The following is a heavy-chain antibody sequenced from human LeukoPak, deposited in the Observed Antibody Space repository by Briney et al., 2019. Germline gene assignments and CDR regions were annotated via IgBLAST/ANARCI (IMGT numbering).Heavy chain of an antibody. J-gene: IGHJ3*02. CDR2: IYWNDDK. Sequence: ESGPTLVKPPQTLTLTCTFSGFSLSTSGVGVGWIRQPPGKALEWLALIYWNDDKRYSPSLKSRLTITKDTSKNQVVLTMTNMDPVDTATYYCAHEPGIAVAGETGDAFDIWGQGTMVTVSS. V-gene: IGHV2-5*01. CDR1: GFSLSTSGVG. CDR3: AHEPGIAVAGETGDAFDI. D-gene: IGHD6-19*01.